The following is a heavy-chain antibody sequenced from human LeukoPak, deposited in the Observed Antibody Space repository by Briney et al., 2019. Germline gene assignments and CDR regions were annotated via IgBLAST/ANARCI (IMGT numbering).Heavy chain of an antibody. Sequence: GASVKVSCKASGYTFTDYYIQWVRQAPGQGLEWMGYINPDSGGTNYAQEFQGRVTMTRDTSISTTYMELNRLRSGDTAVYYCAREEMITFGGVIVISTFDIWGQGTMVTVS. CDR1: GYTFTDYY. V-gene: IGHV1-2*02. D-gene: IGHD3-16*02. CDR3: AREEMITFGGVIVISTFDI. CDR2: INPDSGGT. J-gene: IGHJ3*02.